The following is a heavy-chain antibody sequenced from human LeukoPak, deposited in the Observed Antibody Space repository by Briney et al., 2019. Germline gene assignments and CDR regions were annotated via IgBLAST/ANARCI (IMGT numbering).Heavy chain of an antibody. V-gene: IGHV4-39*01. CDR2: IYYSGVT. CDR1: GDSINSSSYY. CDR3: ASPLGYCSSTNCYGDY. J-gene: IGHJ4*02. Sequence: SETLSLTCTVSGDSINSSSYYWGWIRQPPGKGLEWIGSIYYSGVTYYNPSLESRVTILVDTSKNQFSLKLSSVTATDTAVYYCASPLGYCSSTNCYGDYWGQGTLVTVSS. D-gene: IGHD2-2*01.